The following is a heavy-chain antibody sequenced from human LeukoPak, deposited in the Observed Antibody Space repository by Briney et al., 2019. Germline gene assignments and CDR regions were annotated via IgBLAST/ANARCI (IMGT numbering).Heavy chain of an antibody. J-gene: IGHJ4*02. CDR3: ARSSIAAPPDY. Sequence: SETLSLTCTVSGGSISSYYWSWIRQPPGKGLEWIGYIYDSGSTSYNPSLKSRVTISVDMSKNQLSLKLSSVTAADTAVYYCARSSIAAPPDYWGQGTLVTVSS. V-gene: IGHV4-59*01. CDR2: IYDSGST. CDR1: GGSISSYY. D-gene: IGHD6-6*01.